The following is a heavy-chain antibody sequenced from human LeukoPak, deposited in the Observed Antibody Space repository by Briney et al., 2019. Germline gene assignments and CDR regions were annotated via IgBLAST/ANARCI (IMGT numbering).Heavy chain of an antibody. J-gene: IGHJ4*02. CDR1: GGSISSGSHH. CDR2: IYTSGST. Sequence: SDTLSLTCTVSGGSISSGSHHWSWIRRPAGKVLEWIGRIYTSGSTNYNPFLKSRVTISVDTSKIQFSLKLSSVTAADTAVYYCARELVLAFDYWGQGTLVTVSS. CDR3: ARELVLAFDY. D-gene: IGHD2-8*02. V-gene: IGHV4-61*02.